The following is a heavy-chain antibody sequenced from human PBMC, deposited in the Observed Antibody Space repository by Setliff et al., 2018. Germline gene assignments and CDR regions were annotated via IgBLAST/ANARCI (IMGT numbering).Heavy chain of an antibody. CDR1: GGSISSGNYY. J-gene: IGHJ4*02. Sequence: SETLSLTCTVSGGSISSGNYYWSWIRQPAGKGLEWIGHIQTSGGTNYNPSLKSRVTISVDMSKNQFSLKLSSVIAADTAVYYCARGVSSVSWTPRYWGRGILVTVSS. CDR3: ARGVSSVSWTPRY. D-gene: IGHD6-19*01. CDR2: IQTSGGT. V-gene: IGHV4-61*09.